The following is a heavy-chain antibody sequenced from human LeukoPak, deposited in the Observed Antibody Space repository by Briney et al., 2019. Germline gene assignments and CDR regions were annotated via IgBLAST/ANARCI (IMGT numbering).Heavy chain of an antibody. CDR2: ISYTGRT. V-gene: IGHV4-39*01. J-gene: IGHJ4*02. D-gene: IGHD2-15*01. Sequence: PSETLSLTCTVSGGSISSNSYNWGWIRQPPGEGLEWIGSISYTGRTYYNSSLKSRVTMSVDTSKNQFSLKLTSVTAADTAVYYCARHCNGGYCYSAFDYWGQGTLVTVSS. CDR1: GGSISSNSYN. CDR3: ARHCNGGYCYSAFDY.